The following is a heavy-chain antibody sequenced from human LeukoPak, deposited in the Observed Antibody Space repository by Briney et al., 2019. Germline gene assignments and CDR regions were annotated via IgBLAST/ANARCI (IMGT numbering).Heavy chain of an antibody. Sequence: GGSLRLSCAASGFTFSSYSMNWVRQAPGKGLEWVSSISSSSSYIFYADSVKGRFTISRDNAKNSLYLQMNSLRAEDTAVYYCARVVGLAAAGPEDYWGQGTLVTVSS. J-gene: IGHJ4*02. CDR1: GFTFSSYS. V-gene: IGHV3-21*01. CDR3: ARVVGLAAAGPEDY. D-gene: IGHD6-13*01. CDR2: ISSSSSYI.